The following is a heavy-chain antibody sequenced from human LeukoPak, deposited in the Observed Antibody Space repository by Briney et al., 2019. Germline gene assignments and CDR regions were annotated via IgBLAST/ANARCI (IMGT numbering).Heavy chain of an antibody. V-gene: IGHV3-9*01. Sequence: GGSLRLSCAASGFTFDDYAMHWVRQAPGKGLEWVSGISWNSGSIGYADSVKGRFTISRDNAKNSLYLQMNSLRAEDTALYYCAKEYRSSTSCPEDGGRYYYYYGMDVWGQGTTVTVSS. D-gene: IGHD2-2*01. J-gene: IGHJ6*02. CDR2: ISWNSGSI. CDR3: AKEYRSSTSCPEDGGRYYYYYGMDV. CDR1: GFTFDDYA.